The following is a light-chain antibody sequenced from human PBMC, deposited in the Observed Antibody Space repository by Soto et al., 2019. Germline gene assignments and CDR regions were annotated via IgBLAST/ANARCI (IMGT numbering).Light chain of an antibody. V-gene: IGKV3-20*01. Sequence: PGEIATLSCRASQRIRSTYLAWYQQKPGQAPRLLIYDGYSRATGSPDTFSGSGSGTDFTLTISRLEPEDFAVYYCQQYGSLPITFGQGTRLEIK. CDR3: QQYGSLPIT. J-gene: IGKJ5*01. CDR1: QRIRSTY. CDR2: DGY.